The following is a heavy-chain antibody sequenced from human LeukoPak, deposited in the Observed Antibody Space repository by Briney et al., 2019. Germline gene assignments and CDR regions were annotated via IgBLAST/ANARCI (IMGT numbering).Heavy chain of an antibody. Sequence: ASEKVSCKTSGYSFTDYYMHWVRQAPGQGLEWMGWINPNSGGTSTAQKFQGRITMTRDTSITTVYMEVSWLTSDDTAIYYCARADRLDGSPYLIGPWGQGTLVTVSS. CDR1: GYSFTDYY. V-gene: IGHV1-2*02. J-gene: IGHJ5*02. D-gene: IGHD1-26*01. CDR3: ARADRLDGSPYLIGP. CDR2: INPNSGGT.